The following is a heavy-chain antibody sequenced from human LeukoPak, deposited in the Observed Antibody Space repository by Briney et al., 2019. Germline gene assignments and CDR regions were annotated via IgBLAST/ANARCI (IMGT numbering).Heavy chain of an antibody. CDR2: IYYNGNT. V-gene: IGHV4-59*08. J-gene: IGHJ3*02. CDR3: ARQPSATAALDI. Sequence: SETLSLTCAVSGGSISSYYWSGIRQPPGKGLEWIAYIYYNGNTNYNPSFKGRVTILVDTSNNQFSLKLSSVAAADTAIYYCARQPSATAALDIWGQGTMVTVSS. CDR1: GGSISSYY. D-gene: IGHD5-18*01.